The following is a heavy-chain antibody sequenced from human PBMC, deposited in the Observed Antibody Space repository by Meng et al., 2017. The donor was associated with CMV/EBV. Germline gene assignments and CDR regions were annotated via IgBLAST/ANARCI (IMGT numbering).Heavy chain of an antibody. CDR2: VNAGNGDT. D-gene: IGHD2-2*02. Sequence: IHWVRQAPRQRLEWMGWVNAGNGDTKSSQKFQGRLTITRDSSASTVCMELSSVRFEDTAVYYCAKTRTYCASTSCYTGGYYFDCWGQGTLVTVSS. J-gene: IGHJ4*02. V-gene: IGHV1-3*01. CDR3: AKTRTYCASTSCYTGGYYFDC.